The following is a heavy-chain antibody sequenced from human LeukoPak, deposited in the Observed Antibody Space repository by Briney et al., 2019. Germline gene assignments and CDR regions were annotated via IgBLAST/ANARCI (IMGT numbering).Heavy chain of an antibody. J-gene: IGHJ4*02. D-gene: IGHD2-2*01. Sequence: GGSLRLSCAASGFTFSSYGMHWVRQAPGKGLEWVAVIWYDGSNKYYADSVKGRFTISRDNSKDTLYLQMNSLRAEDTAVYYCARALDCSSTSRYAVDYWGQGTLVTVSS. CDR2: IWYDGSNK. CDR1: GFTFSSYG. CDR3: ARALDCSSTSRYAVDY. V-gene: IGHV3-33*01.